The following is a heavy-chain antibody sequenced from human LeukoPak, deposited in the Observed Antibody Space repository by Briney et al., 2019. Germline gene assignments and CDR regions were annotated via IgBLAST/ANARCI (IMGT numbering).Heavy chain of an antibody. CDR2: IIPIFGTA. V-gene: IGHV1-69*13. J-gene: IGHJ5*02. D-gene: IGHD6-19*01. Sequence: ASVKVSCKASGGTFSSYVISWVRQVPGQGLEWMGGIIPIFGTANYAQKFQGRVTITADESTSTAYMELSSLRSEDTAVYYCARDHSVAGLNLGFWFDPWGQGTLVTVSS. CDR1: GGTFSSYV. CDR3: ARDHSVAGLNLGFWFDP.